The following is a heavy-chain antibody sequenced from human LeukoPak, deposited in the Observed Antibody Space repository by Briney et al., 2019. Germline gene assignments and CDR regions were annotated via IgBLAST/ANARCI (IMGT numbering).Heavy chain of an antibody. CDR3: AKMAGGVYSSSWYLDY. D-gene: IGHD6-13*01. Sequence: PGGSLRLSCAASGFTFSSYAMSWVRQAPGKGLEWVSTMTGSGGSTSYAASVKGRFTISRDNSKNTLYLQMNSLRAEDTAVYYCAKMAGGVYSSSWYLDYWGQGTLVTVSS. CDR1: GFTFSSYA. CDR2: MTGSGGST. J-gene: IGHJ4*02. V-gene: IGHV3-23*01.